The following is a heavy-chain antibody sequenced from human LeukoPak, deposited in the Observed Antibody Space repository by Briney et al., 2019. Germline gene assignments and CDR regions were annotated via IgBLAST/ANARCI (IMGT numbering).Heavy chain of an antibody. V-gene: IGHV4-34*01. Sequence: SETLSLTCAVYGGSFSGYHWTWIRQSPGKGLEWIGDINPSGSTYYNPSLKSRLTISVDTSKNQFSLKLRSVTAADTAVYYCARGRHDITMIVEVMTSVSYYLDVWGKGTTVTVS. D-gene: IGHD3-22*01. CDR3: ARGRHDITMIVEVMTSVSYYLDV. CDR1: GGSFSGYH. J-gene: IGHJ6*03. CDR2: INPSGST.